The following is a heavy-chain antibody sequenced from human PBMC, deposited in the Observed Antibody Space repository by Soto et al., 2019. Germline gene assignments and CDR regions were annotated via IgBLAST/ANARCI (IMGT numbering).Heavy chain of an antibody. J-gene: IGHJ4*02. V-gene: IGHV1-69*13. D-gene: IGHD6-13*01. CDR1: GGTFTNYA. CDR2: IIPIFRTA. CDR3: ANDLITPGLAAPGYYFDS. Sequence: AASVKVSCKASGGTFTNYAISWVRQAPGQGLEWMGGIIPIFRTANYAHKFQGRVTITADESTYTAYMELTSLRSDDTAVYYCANDLITPGLAAPGYYFDSWGQGTLVTVSS.